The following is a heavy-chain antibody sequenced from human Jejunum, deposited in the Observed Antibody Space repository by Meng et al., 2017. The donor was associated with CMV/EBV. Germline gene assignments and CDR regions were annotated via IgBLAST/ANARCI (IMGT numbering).Heavy chain of an antibody. CDR1: AFTVSSHY. V-gene: IGHV3-53*01. CDR3: ARGTIAAELFDY. Sequence: AVSAFTVSSHYMSWVRQAPGKGLEWVSVIYAGGSAYYADSVKDRFTISRDNSKNTLYLQMNSLRAEDTAVYYCARGTIAAELFDYWGQGTLVTVSS. J-gene: IGHJ4*02. D-gene: IGHD6-6*01. CDR2: IYAGGSA.